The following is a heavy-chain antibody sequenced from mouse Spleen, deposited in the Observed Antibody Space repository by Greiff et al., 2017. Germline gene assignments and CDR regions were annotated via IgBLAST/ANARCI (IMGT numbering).Heavy chain of an antibody. CDR2: ISNLAYSI. Sequence: DVMLVESGGGLVQPGGSLKLSCAASGFTFSDYGMAWVRQAPRKGPEWVAFISNLAYSIYYADTVTGRFTISRENAKNTLYLEMSSLRSEDTAMYYCARGGSSFYYFDYWGQGTTLTVSS. CDR3: ARGGSSFYYFDY. D-gene: IGHD1-1*01. V-gene: IGHV5-15*01. J-gene: IGHJ2*01. CDR1: GFTFSDYG.